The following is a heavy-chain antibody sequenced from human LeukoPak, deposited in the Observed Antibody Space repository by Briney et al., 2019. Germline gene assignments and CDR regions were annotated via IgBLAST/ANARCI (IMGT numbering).Heavy chain of an antibody. J-gene: IGHJ6*02. CDR1: GGSISSYY. Sequence: SETLSLTCTVSGGSISSYYWSWIRQPPGKGLEWIGYIYYSGSTNYNPSLKSRVTISVDTSKNQFSLKLSSVTAADTAVYYCARDNWNYGSSMDVWGQGATVTVSS. CDR2: IYYSGST. D-gene: IGHD1-7*01. V-gene: IGHV4-59*01. CDR3: ARDNWNYGSSMDV.